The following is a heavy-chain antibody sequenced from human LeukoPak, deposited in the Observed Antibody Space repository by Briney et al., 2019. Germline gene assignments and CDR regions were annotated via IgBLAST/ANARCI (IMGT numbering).Heavy chain of an antibody. CDR1: GGSFSGYY. D-gene: IGHD2-2*01. V-gene: IGHV4-34*01. CDR3: ARLVVPAATDFDY. Sequence: PSQTLSLTCAVYGGSFSGYYWSWIRQPPGKGLEWIGEINHSGSTNYNPSLKSRVTISVDTSKNQFSLKLSSVTAADTAVYYCARLVVPAATDFDYWGQGTLVTVSS. CDR2: INHSGST. J-gene: IGHJ4*02.